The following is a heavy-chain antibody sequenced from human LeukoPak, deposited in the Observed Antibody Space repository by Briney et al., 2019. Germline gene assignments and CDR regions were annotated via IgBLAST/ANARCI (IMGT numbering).Heavy chain of an antibody. Sequence: ASVKVSCKASGYTFTSYYMHWVRQAPGQGLEWMGIINPNSGGTNYAQKFQGRVTMTRDTSISTAYMELSRLRSDDTAVYYCARDRCSSSCWDYMDVWGKGTTVTVSS. V-gene: IGHV1-2*02. CDR1: GYTFTSYY. CDR2: INPNSGGT. D-gene: IGHD6-13*01. J-gene: IGHJ6*03. CDR3: ARDRCSSSCWDYMDV.